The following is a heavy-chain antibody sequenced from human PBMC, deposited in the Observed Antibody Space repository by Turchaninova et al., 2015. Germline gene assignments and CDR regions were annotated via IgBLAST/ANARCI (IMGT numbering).Heavy chain of an antibody. CDR1: GFPFSSYW. V-gene: IGHV3-74*01. D-gene: IGHD4-11*01. J-gene: IGHJ5*01. Sequence: EVQLVESGGGLIQPGGSMRLSCAASGFPFSSYWVQWVRQGPGKGLVWVSRIDSDGSDTKYADSVKGRFTIARDNAKNTLYLQMNSLRAEDTAVYYCARDLTVTNWFDSWGQGTLVTVSS. CDR2: IDSDGSDT. CDR3: ARDLTVTNWFDS.